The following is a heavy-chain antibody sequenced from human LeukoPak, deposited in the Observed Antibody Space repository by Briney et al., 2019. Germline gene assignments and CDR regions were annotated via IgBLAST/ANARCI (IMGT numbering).Heavy chain of an antibody. CDR3: ARERKWIGFDY. J-gene: IGHJ4*02. Sequence: ASVKVSCKASGYTFTSYDINWVRQAPGQGLEWMGWINPNSGGTNYAQKFQGRVTITTDTSTTTAYMELSRLRSDDTAVYYCARERKWIGFDYWGQGTLVTVSS. V-gene: IGHV1-2*02. CDR2: INPNSGGT. CDR1: GYTFTSYD. D-gene: IGHD5-12*01.